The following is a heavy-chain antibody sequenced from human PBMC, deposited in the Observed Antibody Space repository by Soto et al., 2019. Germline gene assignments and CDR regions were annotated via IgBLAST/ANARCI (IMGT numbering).Heavy chain of an antibody. CDR2: ISYDGSNK. CDR1: GVTFSSYG. CDR3: AKVAGPEYFQH. D-gene: IGHD6-13*01. J-gene: IGHJ1*01. Sequence: GGSLRLSCAASGVTFSSYGMHWVRQAPGKGLEWVAVISYDGSNKYYADSVKGRFTISRDNSKNTLYLQMNSLRAEDTAVYYCAKVAGPEYFQHWGQGTLVTVSS. V-gene: IGHV3-30*18.